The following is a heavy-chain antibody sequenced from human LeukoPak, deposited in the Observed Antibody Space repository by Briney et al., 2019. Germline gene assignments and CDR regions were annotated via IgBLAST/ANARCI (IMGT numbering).Heavy chain of an antibody. CDR3: ARGTRLVYAKEGYYYMDV. D-gene: IGHD2-8*01. CDR2: ISPTSSYI. Sequence: PGGSLRLSCAASGFTFSSYSMNWVRQAPGKGLEWVSSISPTSSYIYYADSVKGRFTISRANAKNSLSLQMNSLRAEDTAVYYCARGTRLVYAKEGYYYMDVWGKGTTVTVSS. CDR1: GFTFSSYS. J-gene: IGHJ6*03. V-gene: IGHV3-21*01.